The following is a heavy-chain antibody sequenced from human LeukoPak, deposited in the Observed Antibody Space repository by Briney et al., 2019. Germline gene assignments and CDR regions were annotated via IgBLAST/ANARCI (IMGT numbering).Heavy chain of an antibody. CDR2: ISYDGSNK. CDR1: GFTFSSYA. Sequence: GGSLRLSCAASGFTFSSYAMHWVRQAPGKGLEWVAVISYDGSNKYYADSVKGRFTISRDNSKNTLYLQMNSLRAEDTAVYYCAGDERRGSYGHWLDPWGQGTLVTVSS. D-gene: IGHD3-16*01. J-gene: IGHJ5*02. CDR3: AGDERRGSYGHWLDP. V-gene: IGHV3-30-3*01.